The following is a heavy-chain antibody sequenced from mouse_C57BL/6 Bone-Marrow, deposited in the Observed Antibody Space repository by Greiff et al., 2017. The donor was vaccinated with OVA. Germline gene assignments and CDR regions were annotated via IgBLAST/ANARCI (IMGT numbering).Heavy chain of an antibody. D-gene: IGHD1-1*01. J-gene: IGHJ2*01. CDR3: ARRIYYGSSYGLFDY. CDR2: IDPSDSYT. CDR1: GYTFTSYW. V-gene: IGHV1-69*01. Sequence: VQLQQPGAELVMPGASVKLSCKASGYTFTSYWMHWVKQRPGQGLEWIGEIDPSDSYTNYNQKFKGKSTLTVDKSSSTAYMQLSSLTSGDSAVYYCARRIYYGSSYGLFDYWGQGTTLTVSS.